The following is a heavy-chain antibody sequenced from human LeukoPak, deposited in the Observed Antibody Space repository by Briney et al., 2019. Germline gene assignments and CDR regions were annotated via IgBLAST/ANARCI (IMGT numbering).Heavy chain of an antibody. CDR3: ARRSSSSDAFDI. D-gene: IGHD6-6*01. V-gene: IGHV5-51*01. Sequence: GESLQISFQGSGYRFTSYWIGWVRPMPGKGLEWMGIIYPGDSDTRYSPSFQGQVTISADKSISTAYLQWSSLKASDTAMDYCARRSSSSDAFDIWGQGTMVTVSS. CDR2: IYPGDSDT. J-gene: IGHJ3*02. CDR1: GYRFTSYW.